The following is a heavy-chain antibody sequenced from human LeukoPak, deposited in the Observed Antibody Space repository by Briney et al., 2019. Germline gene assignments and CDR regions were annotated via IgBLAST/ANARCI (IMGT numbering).Heavy chain of an antibody. CDR1: GGSISSGDYY. CDR2: IYYSGST. D-gene: IGHD3-16*02. J-gene: IGHJ4*02. CDR3: ARDFIGIDY. V-gene: IGHV4-30-4*01. Sequence: PSETLSLTCAVSGGSISSGDYYWSWIRQPPGKGLEWIGYIYYSGSTYYNPSLKRRVTISVDTSKNQFSLKLSSVTAADTAVYYCARDFIGIDYWGQGTLVTVSS.